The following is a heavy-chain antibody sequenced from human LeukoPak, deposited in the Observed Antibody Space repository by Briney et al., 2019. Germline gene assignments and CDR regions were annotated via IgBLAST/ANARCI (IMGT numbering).Heavy chain of an antibody. CDR1: GFTFSSYG. CDR2: IRYDGSNK. D-gene: IGHD2-2*01. Sequence: GGSLRLSCAASGFTFSSYGMHWVRQAPGKGLEWVAFIRYDGSNKYYADSVKGRFTISRDNSKNTLYLQMNSLRAEDTAVYYCAKDEDIVVVPDFDIWGQGTMVTVSS. CDR3: AKDEDIVVVPDFDI. J-gene: IGHJ3*02. V-gene: IGHV3-30*02.